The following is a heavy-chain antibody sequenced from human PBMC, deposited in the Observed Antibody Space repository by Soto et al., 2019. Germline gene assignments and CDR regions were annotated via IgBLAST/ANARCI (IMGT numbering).Heavy chain of an antibody. Sequence: GGSLRLSCAASGFTFSSYGMHWVRQAPGKGLEWVAVIWYDGSNKYYADSVKGRFTISRDNSKNTLYLQMNSLRAEDTAVYYCARDIPRCYYGMDVWGRGTTVTVSS. J-gene: IGHJ6*02. V-gene: IGHV3-33*01. CDR3: ARDIPRCYYGMDV. CDR1: GFTFSSYG. CDR2: IWYDGSNK.